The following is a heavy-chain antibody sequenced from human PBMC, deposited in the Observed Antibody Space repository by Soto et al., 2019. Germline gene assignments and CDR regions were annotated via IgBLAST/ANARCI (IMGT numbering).Heavy chain of an antibody. J-gene: IGHJ4*02. D-gene: IGHD3-16*01. CDR2: IYYTGST. CDR3: ARVRQRLGLFDY. CDR1: GGSISSGAYY. V-gene: IGHV4-31*03. Sequence: SETLSLTCTVSGGSISSGAYYWSWIRQHPGKGLEWIGYIYYTGSTYYNPSLKSRVTISVDTSKTQFSLKLSFVTAADTAVYYCARVRQRLGLFDYWGQGTLVTVS.